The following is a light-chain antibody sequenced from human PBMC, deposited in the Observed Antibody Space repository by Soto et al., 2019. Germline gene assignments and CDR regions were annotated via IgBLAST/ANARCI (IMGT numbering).Light chain of an antibody. Sequence: IQLTQSPSSLSASVGDRVTITCRASQGISSYLAWYQQKPGKAPELLIYAASTLQSGVPSRFSGSGSGTDFTLTISCLQSEDFATYYCQQYYSFPPTFGQGTKVEIK. J-gene: IGKJ1*01. CDR2: AAS. CDR1: QGISSY. CDR3: QQYYSFPPT. V-gene: IGKV1-9*01.